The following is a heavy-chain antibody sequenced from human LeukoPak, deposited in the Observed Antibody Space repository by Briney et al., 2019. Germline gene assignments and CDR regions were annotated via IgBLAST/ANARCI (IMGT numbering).Heavy chain of an antibody. J-gene: IGHJ4*02. V-gene: IGHV3-64D*09. CDR3: VKDKYDYGGNLPADY. CDR2: ISNNGGST. CDR1: GFTFSSYA. D-gene: IGHD4-23*01. Sequence: PGRSLRLSCAASGFTFSSYAMHWVRQAPGKGLEYVSVISNNGGSTYYADSVKGRFTISRDNSKNTLYLQMSSLRAEDTAVYYCVKDKYDYGGNLPADYWGQGTLVTVSS.